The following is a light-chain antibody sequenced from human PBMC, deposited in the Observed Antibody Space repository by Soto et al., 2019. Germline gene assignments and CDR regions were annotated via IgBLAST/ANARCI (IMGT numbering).Light chain of an antibody. Sequence: QSALTQPASVSGSPGQSITISCTGTSSDVGGYTYVSWHQQHTGKAPKLMIYEVSNRPSAVSDRFSGSKSGNTASLTISGLQAEDEADYYCSSYTSSSTLVVFGTGTKVTVL. J-gene: IGLJ1*01. CDR3: SSYTSSSTLVV. CDR2: EVS. V-gene: IGLV2-14*01. CDR1: SSDVGGYTY.